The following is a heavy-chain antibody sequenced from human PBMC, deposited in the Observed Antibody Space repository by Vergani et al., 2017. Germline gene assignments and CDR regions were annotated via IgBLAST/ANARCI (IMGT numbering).Heavy chain of an antibody. Sequence: QVQLVESEGGVVQPGRSLTLSCVASGFTFSSHGMHWVRQAPGKGLEWVAVIWYDGSNKYYGDSVKGRFTISRDNSKNTLYLQMKSLRVEDTDVYYCAGWGKEKRPDTWGKGTLVTVSS. V-gene: IGHV3-33*01. CDR3: AGWGKEKRPDT. CDR2: IWYDGSNK. CDR1: GFTFSSHG. J-gene: IGHJ5*02. D-gene: IGHD1-26*01.